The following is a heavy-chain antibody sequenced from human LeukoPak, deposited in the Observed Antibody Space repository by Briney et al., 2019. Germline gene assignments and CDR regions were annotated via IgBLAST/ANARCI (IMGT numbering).Heavy chain of an antibody. CDR2: ISGSGGST. CDR3: AKDDGGYDFDWFDP. CDR1: GFTFSSCA. D-gene: IGHD5-12*01. Sequence: GGSLRPSCAASGFTFSSCAMSWVRQAPGQGREWGLAISGSGGSTYYADSVKGRFTISRDNSKNTLYLQMNSLRAEDTAVYYCAKDDGGYDFDWFDPWGQGTLVTVSS. J-gene: IGHJ5*02. V-gene: IGHV3-23*01.